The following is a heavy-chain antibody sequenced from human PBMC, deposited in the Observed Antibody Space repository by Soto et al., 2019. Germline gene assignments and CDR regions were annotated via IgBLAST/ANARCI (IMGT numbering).Heavy chain of an antibody. V-gene: IGHV5-10-1*01. CDR3: AGGKGSDTAMVNGPYYYYGMDV. J-gene: IGHJ6*02. CDR1: GYTFTDYW. CDR2: IDPSDSYT. D-gene: IGHD5-18*01. Sequence: PGESLKISCKGSGYTFTDYWIGWVRQLPGKGLEWMGRIDPSDSYTNYSPSFQGHVTFSADESINTAYLPWSSLKASDTAMYYCAGGKGSDTAMVNGPYYYYGMDVWGQGTTVTVSS.